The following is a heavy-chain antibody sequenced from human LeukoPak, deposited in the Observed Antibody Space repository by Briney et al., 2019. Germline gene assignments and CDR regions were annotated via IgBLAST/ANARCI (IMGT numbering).Heavy chain of an antibody. CDR2: INHSGST. J-gene: IGHJ4*02. V-gene: IGHV4-34*01. CDR3: ARGGPGRFIAKYYFDY. D-gene: IGHD6-13*01. CDR1: GGSFSGYY. Sequence: SETLSLTCAVYGGSFSGYYWSWIRQPPGRGLEWIGEINHSGSTNYNPSLKSRVTISVDTSKNQFSLKLSSVTAADTAVYYCARGGPGRFIAKYYFDYWGQGTLVTVSS.